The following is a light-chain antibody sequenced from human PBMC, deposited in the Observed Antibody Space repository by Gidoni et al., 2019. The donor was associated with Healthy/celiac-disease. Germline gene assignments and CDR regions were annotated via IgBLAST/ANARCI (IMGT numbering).Light chain of an antibody. CDR2: DVS. CDR3: CSYAGSYTLEV. V-gene: IGLV2-11*01. Sequence: QSALTQHRSVSGSPGQSGASTCTGTRSGVGGYNYVSWYQQHPGKAPKLMIYDVSTRPSGFPDRFSGSTSGNPASLTISALQAEDESDYYFCSYAGSYTLEVFGGGTKLTVL. J-gene: IGLJ3*02. CDR1: RSGVGGYNY.